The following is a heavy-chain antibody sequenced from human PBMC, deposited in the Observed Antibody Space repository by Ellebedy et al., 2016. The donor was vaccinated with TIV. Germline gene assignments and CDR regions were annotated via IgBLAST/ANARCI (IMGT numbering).Heavy chain of an antibody. V-gene: IGHV3-53*01. Sequence: GGSLRLXCVASGSIVSSTYMTWVPQAPGKGLEWVAVTYRGGRTYYQDSVRGRFTISRDNYKNTLSLQMDSLRVEDTAVYYCAKDAGNGVNFGMDVWGQGTTVTVSS. CDR3: AKDAGNGVNFGMDV. D-gene: IGHD2-8*01. CDR1: GSIVSSTY. J-gene: IGHJ6*02. CDR2: TYRGGRT.